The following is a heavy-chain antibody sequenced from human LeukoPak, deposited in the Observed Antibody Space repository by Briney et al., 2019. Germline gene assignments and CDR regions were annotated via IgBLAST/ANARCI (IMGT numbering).Heavy chain of an antibody. V-gene: IGHV3-21*01. Sequence: GGSLRLSCAASGFTFSSYSMNWVRQAPGKGLEWVSSISSSSSYIYYADSVKGRFTISRDNAKNTLYLQMISLRAEDTAVYYCARVGDIVGPYYYYYYMDVWGKGTTVTVSS. CDR1: GFTFSSYS. CDR2: ISSSSSYI. D-gene: IGHD2-15*01. CDR3: ARVGDIVGPYYYYYYMDV. J-gene: IGHJ6*03.